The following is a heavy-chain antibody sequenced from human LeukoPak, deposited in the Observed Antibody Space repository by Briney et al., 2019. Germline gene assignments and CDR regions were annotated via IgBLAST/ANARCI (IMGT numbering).Heavy chain of an antibody. CDR3: ARDSVPGIAVAGPDY. Sequence: ASVKVSCKASGYTFTSYGISWVRQAPGQGLEWMGWISAYNGNTNYAQKLQGRVTMTTDSSTSTAYMELRSLRSDDTAVYYCARDSVPGIAVAGPDYWGQGTLVTVSS. D-gene: IGHD6-19*01. V-gene: IGHV1-18*01. CDR2: ISAYNGNT. CDR1: GYTFTSYG. J-gene: IGHJ4*02.